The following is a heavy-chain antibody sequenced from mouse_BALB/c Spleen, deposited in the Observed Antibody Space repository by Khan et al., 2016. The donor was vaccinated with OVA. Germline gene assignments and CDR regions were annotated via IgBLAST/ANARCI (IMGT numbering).Heavy chain of an antibody. CDR1: GYTFTDYA. D-gene: IGHD2-3*01. CDR3: ARPAYDGYDDY. Sequence: QVQLKQSGPELVRPGGSVKISCKGSGYTFTDYAIYWVKQSHAKSLEWIGLISTYSGNTNYSQRFKGKATMTVDKSSSTAYMELARLTSEDSAIYYCARPAYDGYDDYWGQGTTVTVSS. J-gene: IGHJ2*01. V-gene: IGHV1S137*01. CDR2: ISTYSGNT.